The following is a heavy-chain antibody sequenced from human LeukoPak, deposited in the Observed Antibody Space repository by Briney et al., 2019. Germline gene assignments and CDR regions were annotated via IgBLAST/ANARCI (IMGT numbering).Heavy chain of an antibody. CDR1: GGSFSGYY. J-gene: IGHJ4*02. Sequence: SETLSLTCPVYGGSFSGYYWSWIRQPPGKGLEWIGEINHSGSTNYNPSLKSRVTISVDTSKNQFSLKLSSVTAADTAVYYCARGAYSSSPLRPYYFDYWGQGTLVTVSS. CDR2: INHSGST. CDR3: ARGAYSSSPLRPYYFDY. D-gene: IGHD6-6*01. V-gene: IGHV4-34*01.